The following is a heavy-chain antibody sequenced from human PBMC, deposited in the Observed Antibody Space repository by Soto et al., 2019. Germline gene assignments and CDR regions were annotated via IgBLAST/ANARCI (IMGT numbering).Heavy chain of an antibody. D-gene: IGHD2-2*01. V-gene: IGHV5-10-1*01. Sequence: PGESLKISCKGSGYSFTSYWISWVRQMPGKGLKWMGRIDPSDSYTNYSPSFQGHVTISADKSISTAYLQWSSLKASDTAMYYCARGYQLLGYYYYGMDVWGQGTTVTVSS. CDR1: GYSFTSYW. J-gene: IGHJ6*02. CDR2: IDPSDSYT. CDR3: ARGYQLLGYYYYGMDV.